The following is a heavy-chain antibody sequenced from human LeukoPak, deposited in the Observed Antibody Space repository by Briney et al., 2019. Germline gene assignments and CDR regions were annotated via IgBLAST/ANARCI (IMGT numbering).Heavy chain of an antibody. CDR3: ARTYSSSWSYCDS. V-gene: IGHV1-46*01. Sequence: GASVKVSCKASGSTFTRYYIHWVRQAPGQGLDWMGMINPSSGSTRFAQMFQDRVTMTRDTSTSAVYVELSSLTSEDTAMYYCARTYSSSWSYCDSWGQGTLVTVSS. CDR1: GSTFTRYY. J-gene: IGHJ4*02. D-gene: IGHD6-13*01. CDR2: INPSSGST.